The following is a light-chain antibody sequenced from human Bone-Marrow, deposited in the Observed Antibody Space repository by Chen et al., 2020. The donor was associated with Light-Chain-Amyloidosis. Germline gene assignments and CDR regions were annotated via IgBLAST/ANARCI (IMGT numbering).Light chain of an antibody. J-gene: IGKJ4*01. CDR3: QQYGTSPLT. V-gene: IGKV3-20*01. CDR1: QTISSNY. CDR2: GSS. Sequence: ELVLTQSQGTLSLSPGEGANLSCRASQTISSNYLTWYPQKFGQAPRLLIYGSSSRATGIPDRFTGSGSGTDFTLTINRLEPEDFAMYYCQQYGTSPLTFGGGTKVEIK.